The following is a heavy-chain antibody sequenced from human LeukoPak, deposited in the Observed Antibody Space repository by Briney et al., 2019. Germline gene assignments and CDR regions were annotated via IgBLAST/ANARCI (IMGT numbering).Heavy chain of an antibody. V-gene: IGHV1-18*01. CDR1: GYTFTSYG. D-gene: IGHD2-15*01. Sequence: ASVTVSCKASGYTFTSYGISWVRQAPGQGLEWMGWISAYNGNTNYAQKLQGRVTMTTDTSTSTAYMELRSLRSDDTAVYYCARIRTYCSGGSCYGNDYYYMDVWGKGTTVTVSS. J-gene: IGHJ6*03. CDR2: ISAYNGNT. CDR3: ARIRTYCSGGSCYGNDYYYMDV.